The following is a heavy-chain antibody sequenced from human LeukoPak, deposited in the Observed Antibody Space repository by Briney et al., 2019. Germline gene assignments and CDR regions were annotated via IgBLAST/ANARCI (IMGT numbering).Heavy chain of an antibody. V-gene: IGHV3-23*01. CDR2: ISGSGGST. Sequence: GRSLRLSCAASGFTFSSYAMSWVRQAPGKGLEGVSAISGSGGSTYYADSVKGRFTISRDNSKNTLYLQMNSLRAEDTAVYYCAKDPRKYRGSYYYWGQGTLVTVSS. CDR3: AKDPRKYRGSYYY. D-gene: IGHD1-26*01. J-gene: IGHJ4*02. CDR1: GFTFSSYA.